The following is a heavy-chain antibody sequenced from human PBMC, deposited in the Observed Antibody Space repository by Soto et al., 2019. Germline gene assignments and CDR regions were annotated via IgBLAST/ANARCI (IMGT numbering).Heavy chain of an antibody. Sequence: EVQLVESGGGLVKPGGSLRLSCAASGFTFSSYSMNWVRQAPGKGLEWVSSISSSSSYIYYADSVKGRFTISRDNAKNSLYLQMNSLRAEDTAVYYCARDNPVGGVSVHGSSWGNPDDRDYYYYGMDVWGQGTTVTVSS. V-gene: IGHV3-21*01. J-gene: IGHJ6*02. CDR1: GFTFSSYS. D-gene: IGHD6-13*01. CDR2: ISSSSSYI. CDR3: ARDNPVGGVSVHGSSWGNPDDRDYYYYGMDV.